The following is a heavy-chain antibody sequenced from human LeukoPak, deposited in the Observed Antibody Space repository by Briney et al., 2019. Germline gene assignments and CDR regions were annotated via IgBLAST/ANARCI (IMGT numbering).Heavy chain of an antibody. CDR1: GFTFSSYS. D-gene: IGHD3-3*01. Sequence: GGSLRLSCAASGFTFSSYSMNWVRQAPGKGLEWASSISSSSSYIYYADSVKGRFTISRDNAKNSLYLQMNSLRAEDTAVYYCARQTYYDFWSGYYTNYFDYWGQGTLVTVSS. CDR2: ISSSSSYI. J-gene: IGHJ4*02. CDR3: ARQTYYDFWSGYYTNYFDY. V-gene: IGHV3-21*01.